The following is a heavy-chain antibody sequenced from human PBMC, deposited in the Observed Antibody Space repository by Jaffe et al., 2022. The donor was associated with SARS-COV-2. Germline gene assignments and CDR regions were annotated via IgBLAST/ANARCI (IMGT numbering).Heavy chain of an antibody. J-gene: IGHJ4*02. Sequence: EVQLVESGGDLVQPGGSLRLSCAASGFAFNTFWMSWVRQAPGKGLEWVANIKPDGSEKYYVDSVKGRFTISRDNTENSLYLQLNSLRAEDTAVYYCARGLVGYWGQGTLVTVSS. V-gene: IGHV3-7*01. CDR2: IKPDGSEK. CDR3: ARGLVGY. D-gene: IGHD2-21*01. CDR1: GFAFNTFW.